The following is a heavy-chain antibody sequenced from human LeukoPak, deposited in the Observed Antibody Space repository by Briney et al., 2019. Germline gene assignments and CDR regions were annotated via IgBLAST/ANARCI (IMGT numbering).Heavy chain of an antibody. V-gene: IGHV4-34*01. J-gene: IGHJ5*02. CDR1: GGSFSGYY. Sequence: PSETLSLTCAVYGGSFSGYYWSWIRQPPGKGLEWIGEINHSGSTNYNPSLKSRVTISVDTSKNQFSLELSSVTAADTAVYYCARRTVDTAMVGNWFDPWGQGTLVTVSS. CDR3: ARRTVDTAMVGNWFDP. CDR2: INHSGST. D-gene: IGHD5-18*01.